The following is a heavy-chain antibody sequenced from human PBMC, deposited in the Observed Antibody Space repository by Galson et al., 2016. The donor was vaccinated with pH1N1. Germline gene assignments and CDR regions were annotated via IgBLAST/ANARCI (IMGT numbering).Heavy chain of an antibody. CDR3: ARANGYHLERAWFDP. CDR1: GVAFSSNA. Sequence: SVKVSCKASGVAFSSNAIAWVRQAPGQSLEWMGGILSMFGTTYYSQRFQGRVTITTDELKTTAFMELSSLTSDDTAMYFCARANGYHLERAWFDPWGQGTLVIVSS. J-gene: IGHJ5*02. V-gene: IGHV1-69*05. CDR2: ILSMFGTT. D-gene: IGHD5-18*01.